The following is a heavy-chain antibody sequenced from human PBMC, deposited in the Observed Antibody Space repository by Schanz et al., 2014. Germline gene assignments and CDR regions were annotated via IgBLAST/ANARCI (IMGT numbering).Heavy chain of an antibody. CDR1: GFTFSSYA. V-gene: IGHV3-23*01. CDR2: ISGSGGST. J-gene: IGHJ4*02. D-gene: IGHD3-3*01. Sequence: EVQLLESGGGLVQPGGSLRLSCAASGFTFSSYAMSWVRQAPGKGLEWVSAISGSGGSTYFADFVKGRFTISRDNSKNTLYLQMNSLRAEDTAAYYCARDKGGYYPFDYWGRGTLVTVSS. CDR3: ARDKGGYYPFDY.